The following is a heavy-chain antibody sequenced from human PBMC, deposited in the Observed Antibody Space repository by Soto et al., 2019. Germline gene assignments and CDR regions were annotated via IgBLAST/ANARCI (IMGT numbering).Heavy chain of an antibody. CDR2: MNPNSGNT. J-gene: IGHJ4*02. D-gene: IGHD3-9*01. CDR1: GYTFTSYD. V-gene: IGHV1-8*01. Sequence: SVNVSCKASGYTFTSYDINWVRQATGQGLEWMGWMNPNSGNTGYAQKFQGRVTMTRKTSISTAYMELSSLRSEDTAVYYCARAGSAYDILTGALLGYWGQGTLVTVSS. CDR3: ARAGSAYDILTGALLGY.